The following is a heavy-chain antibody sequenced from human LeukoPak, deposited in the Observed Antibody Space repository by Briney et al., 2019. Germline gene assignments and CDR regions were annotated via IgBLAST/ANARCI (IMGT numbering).Heavy chain of an antibody. CDR2: ISGSGGNA. D-gene: IGHD3-22*01. CDR1: GFTFASYA. J-gene: IGHJ4*02. Sequence: AGGSLRLSCAGSGFTFASYAISWVRQAPGKGLGWVSAISGSGGNAYYADSVKGRFTSSRDNSKNTLYLQMNSLRAEDTAVYYCAKSISSGSGAYYRGTFDYWGMGTLVTVSS. CDR3: AKSISSGSGAYYRGTFDY. V-gene: IGHV3-23*01.